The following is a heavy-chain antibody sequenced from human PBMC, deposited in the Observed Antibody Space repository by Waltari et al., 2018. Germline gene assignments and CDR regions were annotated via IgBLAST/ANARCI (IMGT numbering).Heavy chain of an antibody. V-gene: IGHV1-2*03. CDR1: GLKFDENS. Sequence: QVQLMKSGHETKTLGAEVRVACETLGLKFDENSISWGAEAPRPGLEWVGWLDHPSAVTKLSHQFQGRVIMTRYTSSMTAFMAVRSLSSDDTAVYYCARDVKAWYGVRSFDGVDVWGQGTTVTVSS. J-gene: IGHJ6*02. CDR2: LDHPSAVT. CDR3: ARDVKAWYGVRSFDGVDV. D-gene: IGHD3-10*01.